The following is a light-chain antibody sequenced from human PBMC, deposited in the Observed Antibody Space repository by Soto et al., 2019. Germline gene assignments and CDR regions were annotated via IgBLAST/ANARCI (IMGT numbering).Light chain of an antibody. CDR2: DVS. Sequence: QSALTQPASVSGSPGQSITISCTGTSSDVGGYNYVYWYQQHPGKAPKLMIYDVSNRPSGVSNRFSGSKSGNTASLTISVLQDDDEADYYCTSYTSSSTQVVFGGGTKLTVL. V-gene: IGLV2-14*01. J-gene: IGLJ2*01. CDR1: SSDVGGYNY. CDR3: TSYTSSSTQVV.